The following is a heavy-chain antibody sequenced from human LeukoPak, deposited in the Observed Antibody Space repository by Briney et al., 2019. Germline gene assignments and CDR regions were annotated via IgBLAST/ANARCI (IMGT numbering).Heavy chain of an antibody. CDR2: IYYSGST. J-gene: IGHJ4*02. V-gene: IGHV4-59*01. CDR1: GGSFSGYY. D-gene: IGHD2-2*03. CDR3: ARGPMGIVDY. Sequence: SETLSLTCAVYGGSFSGYYWSWIRQPPGKGLEWIGYIYYSGSTNYNPSLKSRVTISVDTSKNQFSLKLSSVTAADTAVYYCARGPMGIVDYWGQGTLVTVSS.